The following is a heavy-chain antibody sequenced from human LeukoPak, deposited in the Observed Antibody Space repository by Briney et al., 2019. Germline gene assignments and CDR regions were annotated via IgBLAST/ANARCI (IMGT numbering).Heavy chain of an antibody. CDR2: IYYSGST. Sequence: SETLSLTCTVSGGSLSSGGYYWSWIRQHPGKGLEWIGYIYYSGSTYYNPSLKSRVTISVDTSKNQFSLKLSSVTAADTAVYYCARGGYSYGSDYWGQGTLVTVSS. D-gene: IGHD5-18*01. CDR1: GGSLSSGGYY. J-gene: IGHJ4*02. V-gene: IGHV4-31*03. CDR3: ARGGYSYGSDY.